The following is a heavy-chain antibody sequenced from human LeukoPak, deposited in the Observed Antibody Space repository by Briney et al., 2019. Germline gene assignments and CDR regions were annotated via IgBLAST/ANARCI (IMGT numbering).Heavy chain of an antibody. J-gene: IGHJ5*02. D-gene: IGHD6-6*01. CDR1: GFTVSSNY. Sequence: GGSLRLSCAASGFTVSSNYMSWVRQAPGKGLEWVSVIYSGGSTYYADSVKGRFTISRDNSKNTLYLQMNSLRAEDTAVYYCARVVGGSSSSQRGTWFDPWGQGTLVTVSS. CDR2: IYSGGST. V-gene: IGHV3-53*01. CDR3: ARVVGGSSSSQRGTWFDP.